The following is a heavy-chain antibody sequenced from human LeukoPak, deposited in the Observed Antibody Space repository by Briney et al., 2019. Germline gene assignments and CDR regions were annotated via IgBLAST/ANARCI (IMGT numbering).Heavy chain of an antibody. CDR3: ARVGSQQLVH. J-gene: IGHJ4*02. D-gene: IGHD6-13*01. CDR1: GGPLSSSSYY. V-gene: IGHV4-39*07. Sequence: SETLSLTCTVSGGPLSSSSYYWGWIRQPPGKGLEWIGSIYYSGSTYYNPSLKSRVTISVDTSKNQFSLKLSSVTAADTAVYYCARVGSQQLVHWGQGTLVTVSS. CDR2: IYYSGST.